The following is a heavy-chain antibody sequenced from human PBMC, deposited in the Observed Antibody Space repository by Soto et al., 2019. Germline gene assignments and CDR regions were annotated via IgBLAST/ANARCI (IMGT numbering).Heavy chain of an antibody. D-gene: IGHD1-26*01. CDR2: ISANNGNT. Sequence: QVQLVQSGAEVKKPGASVKVSCKASGYTFTSYGISWVRQAPGQGLEWMGWISANNGNTNYAQKFQGRVTMTTDTATSTAYLALRSLRSDATAVYYCAGDRGSYALDYWGQGTLVTVSS. CDR3: AGDRGSYALDY. CDR1: GYTFTSYG. V-gene: IGHV1-18*01. J-gene: IGHJ4*02.